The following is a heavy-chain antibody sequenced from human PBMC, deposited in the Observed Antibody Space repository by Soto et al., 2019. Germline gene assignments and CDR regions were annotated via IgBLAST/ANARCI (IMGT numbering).Heavy chain of an antibody. Sequence: GGSLRLSCAASGFTFSSYGMHWVRQAPGKGLEWVAVISYDGSNKYYADSVKGRFTISRDNSKNTLYLQMNSLRAEDTAVYYCARPRLRYNWNFDAFDIWGQGTMVTVSS. CDR1: GFTFSSYG. CDR2: ISYDGSNK. V-gene: IGHV3-30*03. CDR3: ARPRLRYNWNFDAFDI. D-gene: IGHD1-7*01. J-gene: IGHJ3*02.